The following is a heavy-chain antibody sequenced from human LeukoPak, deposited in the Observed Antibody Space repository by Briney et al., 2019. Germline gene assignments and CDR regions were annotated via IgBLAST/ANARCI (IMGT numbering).Heavy chain of an antibody. CDR3: ALDSSGWSDDSFDI. CDR1: GASISFYY. CDR2: IYYSGST. D-gene: IGHD6-13*01. Sequence: SETLSLTCTVSGASISFYYWSWIRQPPGKGLEWIGHIYYSGSTNHNPSLKSRVTMSIDTSKNQFSLNLNSVTAADTAVYYCALDSSGWSDDSFDIWGQGTMVTVSS. J-gene: IGHJ3*02. V-gene: IGHV4-59*01.